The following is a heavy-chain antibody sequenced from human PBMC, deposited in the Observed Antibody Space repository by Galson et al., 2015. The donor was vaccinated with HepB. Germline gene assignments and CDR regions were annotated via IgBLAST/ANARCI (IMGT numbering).Heavy chain of an antibody. CDR2: ISSSSSYI. V-gene: IGHV3-21*01. D-gene: IGHD3-22*01. J-gene: IGHJ4*02. Sequence: SLRLSCAASGFTFSSYSMNWVRQAPGKGLEWVSSISSSSSYIYYADSVKGRFTISRDNAKNSLYLQMNSLRAEDTAVYYCARGPEERVLSSFAYYYDSPPAPPHGDWGQGTLVTVSS. CDR1: GFTFSSYS. CDR3: ARGPEERVLSSFAYYYDSPPAPPHGD.